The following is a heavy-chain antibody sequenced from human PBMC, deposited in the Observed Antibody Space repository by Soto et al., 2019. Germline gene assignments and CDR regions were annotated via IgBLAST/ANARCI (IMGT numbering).Heavy chain of an antibody. D-gene: IGHD5-18*01. CDR1: GFTFTSSA. V-gene: IGHV1-58*01. J-gene: IGHJ4*02. Sequence: SVKVSCKASGFTFTSSAVQWVRQARGQRLEWIGWIVVGSGNTSYAQKFQERVTITRDMSTSTAYMELSSLRSEDTAVYYCAAGPWIQLWRTPRSFDYWGQGTLVTVSS. CDR3: AAGPWIQLWRTPRSFDY. CDR2: IVVGSGNT.